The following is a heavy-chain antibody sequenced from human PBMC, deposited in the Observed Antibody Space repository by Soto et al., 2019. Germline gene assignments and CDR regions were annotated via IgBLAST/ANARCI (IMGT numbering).Heavy chain of an antibody. V-gene: IGHV5-10-1*01. J-gene: IGHJ5*02. Sequence: GESLKISCKGSGYSFTSYWISWVRQMPGKGLEWMGRIDPSDSYTNYSPSFQGHVTISADKSISTAYLQWSSLKASDTAMYYCARVGITIFGGSAWFDPWGQGTLVTVS. CDR3: ARVGITIFGGSAWFDP. CDR2: IDPSDSYT. CDR1: GYSFTSYW. D-gene: IGHD3-3*01.